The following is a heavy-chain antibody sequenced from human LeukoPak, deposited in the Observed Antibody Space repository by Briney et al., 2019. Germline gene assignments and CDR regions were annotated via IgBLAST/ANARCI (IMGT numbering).Heavy chain of an antibody. CDR2: ISGSAGRA. V-gene: IGHV3-23*01. D-gene: IGHD1-26*01. CDR3: ANEYSGTFSPFPSYFDC. CDR1: GFTFSSYG. J-gene: IGHJ4*02. Sequence: GGTLRLSCAASGFTFSSYGMSWVRQAPGKGLEWVSAISGSAGRAYYADSVKGRFTISRDNSKNTLYLQMNSLRAEDTAVYYCANEYSGTFSPFPSYFDCWGQGTLVTVSS.